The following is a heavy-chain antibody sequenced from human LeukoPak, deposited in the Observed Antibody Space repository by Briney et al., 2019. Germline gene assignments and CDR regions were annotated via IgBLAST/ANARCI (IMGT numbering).Heavy chain of an antibody. CDR1: GFTFSSYS. V-gene: IGHV3-48*01. D-gene: IGHD2-2*02. CDR2: ISSSGSTI. J-gene: IGHJ4*02. CDR3: ARDCKEYCSSTSCYISFFDY. Sequence: GGSLRLSCAASGFTFSSYSMNWVRQAPGKGLEWVSYISSSGSTIYYADSVKGRFTISRDNAKNSLYLQMNSLRAEDTAVYYCARDCKEYCSSTSCYISFFDYWGQGTLVTVSS.